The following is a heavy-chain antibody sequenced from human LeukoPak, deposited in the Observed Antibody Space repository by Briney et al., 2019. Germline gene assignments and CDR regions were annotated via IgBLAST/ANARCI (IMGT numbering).Heavy chain of an antibody. CDR2: ISSSSSYI. V-gene: IGHV3-21*01. D-gene: IGHD6-19*01. CDR1: GFTFSSYS. Sequence: PGGSLRLSCAASGFTFSSYSINWVRQAPGKGLEWVSSISSSSSYIYYADSVKGRFTISRDNAKNSLYLQMNSLRAEDTAVYYCASSLGVAVAGIDYWGQGTLVTVSS. J-gene: IGHJ4*02. CDR3: ASSLGVAVAGIDY.